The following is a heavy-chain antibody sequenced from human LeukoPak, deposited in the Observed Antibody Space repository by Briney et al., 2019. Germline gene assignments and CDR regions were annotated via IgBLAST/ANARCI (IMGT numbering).Heavy chain of an antibody. V-gene: IGHV4-34*01. CDR1: GGSFSDYY. J-gene: IGHJ4*02. CDR3: ARLALDSPLDY. Sequence: SETLSLTCAVYGGSFSDYYWSWIRQSPWKGLEWIGEINRSGSTNYNPSLKSRVTISVDTSKNQFSLRLSSVTAADTAVYYCARLALDSPLDYWGQGTLVTVSS. CDR2: INRSGST.